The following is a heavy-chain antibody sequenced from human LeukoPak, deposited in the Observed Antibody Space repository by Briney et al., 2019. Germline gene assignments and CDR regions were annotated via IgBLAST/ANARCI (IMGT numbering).Heavy chain of an antibody. D-gene: IGHD6-13*01. J-gene: IGHJ4*02. CDR1: GYSFTSYW. Sequence: GESLQISCKGSGYSFTSYWIGWVRQVPGKGLEWMGIIYPGDSDTRYSPSFQGQVTISADKSISTAYLQWSSLKASDTAMYYCARLPPFTFIAARPYYFDYWGQGTLVTVSS. CDR2: IYPGDSDT. V-gene: IGHV5-51*01. CDR3: ARLPPFTFIAARPYYFDY.